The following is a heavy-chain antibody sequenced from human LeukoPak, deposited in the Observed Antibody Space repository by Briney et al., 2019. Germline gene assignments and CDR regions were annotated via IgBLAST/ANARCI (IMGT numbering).Heavy chain of an antibody. CDR2: ISSSGSTI. J-gene: IGHJ3*02. Sequence: PGGSLRLSCAASGFTFSSYEMNWVRQAPGKGLEWVSYISSSGSTIYYADSVKGRFTISRDNAKNSLYLQMNSLRAEDTAVYYCSGNIVGATDDAFDIWGQGTMVTVSS. D-gene: IGHD1-26*01. CDR3: SGNIVGATDDAFDI. CDR1: GFTFSSYE. V-gene: IGHV3-48*03.